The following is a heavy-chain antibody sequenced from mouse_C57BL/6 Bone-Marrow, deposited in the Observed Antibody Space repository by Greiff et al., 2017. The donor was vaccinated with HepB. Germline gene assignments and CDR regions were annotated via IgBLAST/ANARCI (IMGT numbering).Heavy chain of an antibody. CDR1: GYTFTSYW. D-gene: IGHD1-1*01. Sequence: QVQLKQPGAELVKPGASVKMSCKASGYTFTSYWITWVKQRPGQGLEWIGDIYPGSGSTNYNEKFKSKATLTVDTSSSTAYMQLSSLTSEDSAVYYCARRGIYYYGTKRWYYFDYWGQGTTLTVSS. CDR2: IYPGSGST. V-gene: IGHV1-55*01. J-gene: IGHJ2*01. CDR3: ARRGIYYYGTKRWYYFDY.